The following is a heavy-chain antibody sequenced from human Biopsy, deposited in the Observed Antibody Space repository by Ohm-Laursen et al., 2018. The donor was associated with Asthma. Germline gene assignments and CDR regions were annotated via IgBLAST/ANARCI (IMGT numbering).Heavy chain of an antibody. J-gene: IGHJ6*02. Sequence: SSVKVSCKAPGGTFSNFAISWVRQAPGQGLEWLGGNMTVFGTTNHAQKFPDRVTITADESTSPAYMEVPSLRSEDTAIYYWARCQVGYSSGWSLLLKKIYYSGMDVWGQGTAVTVSS. D-gene: IGHD6-19*01. V-gene: IGHV1-69*01. CDR1: GGTFSNFA. CDR2: NMTVFGTT. CDR3: ARCQVGYSSGWSLLLKKIYYSGMDV.